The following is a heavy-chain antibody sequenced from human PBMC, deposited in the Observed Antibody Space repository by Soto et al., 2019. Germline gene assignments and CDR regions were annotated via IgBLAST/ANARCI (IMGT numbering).Heavy chain of an antibody. CDR2: ISAYNGNT. V-gene: IGHV1-18*01. D-gene: IGHD6-19*01. J-gene: IGHJ3*02. CDR3: ARVGSGWYGTDAFDI. Sequence: GASVKVSCKASGYTFTSYGISWVRQAPGQGLEWMGWISAYNGNTNYAQKLRGRVTMATDTSTSPAYMELRSPRSDDTAVYYCARVGSGWYGTDAFDIWGQGTMVTVSS. CDR1: GYTFTSYG.